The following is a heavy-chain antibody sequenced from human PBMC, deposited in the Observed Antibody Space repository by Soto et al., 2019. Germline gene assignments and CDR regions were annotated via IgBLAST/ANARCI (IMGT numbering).Heavy chain of an antibody. J-gene: IGHJ5*02. Sequence: QVQLQESGPGLVKPSETLSLTCTVSGGSMRSYWSWIRQPAGKGLEWIGRIYSSGSANYNPSLKSRVTLSVDTSKNQFSLKLSSVTAADPAVYYCARDSQIWFDPWGQGILVTVSS. CDR2: IYSSGSA. V-gene: IGHV4-4*07. CDR1: GGSMRSY. CDR3: ARDSQIWFDP.